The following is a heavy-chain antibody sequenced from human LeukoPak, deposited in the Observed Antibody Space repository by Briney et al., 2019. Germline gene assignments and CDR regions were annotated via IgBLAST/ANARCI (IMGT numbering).Heavy chain of an antibody. CDR1: GFTFSNAW. J-gene: IGHJ6*02. CDR3: TTVAAGYYYGMDV. CDR2: IKSKTDGGTT. V-gene: IGHV3-15*01. Sequence: KPGGSLRLSCAASGFTFSNAWMSWVRQAPGKGLEWVGRIKSKTDGGTTDYAAPVKGRFTISRDDSKNTLYLQMNSLKTEDTAVYYCTTVAAGYYYGMDVWGQGTTVTDSS. D-gene: IGHD6-13*01.